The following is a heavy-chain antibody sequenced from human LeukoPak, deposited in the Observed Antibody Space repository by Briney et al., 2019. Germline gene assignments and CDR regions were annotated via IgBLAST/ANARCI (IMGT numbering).Heavy chain of an antibody. CDR3: ARAATVIGNWFDP. CDR1: GGSISSGGYY. J-gene: IGHJ5*02. D-gene: IGHD4-11*01. Sequence: SQTLSLTCTVSGGSISSGGYYWSWIRQHPGKGLEWIGYTYYSGSTYYNPSLKSRVTISVDTSKNQFSLKLSSVTAADTAVYYCARAATVIGNWFDPRGQGTLVTVSS. CDR2: TYYSGST. V-gene: IGHV4-31*03.